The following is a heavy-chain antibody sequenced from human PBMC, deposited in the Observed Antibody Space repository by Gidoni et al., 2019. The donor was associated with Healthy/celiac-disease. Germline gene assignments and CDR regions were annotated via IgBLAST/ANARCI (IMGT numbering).Heavy chain of an antibody. CDR3: ARDGGLWFGELLYYFDY. V-gene: IGHV3-7*03. J-gene: IGHJ4*02. Sequence: EVQLVESGGGLVQPGGSLRLSCAASGFTFSSYWMSWVRQAPGKGLEWVANIKQDGSEKYYVDSVKGRFTISRDNAKNSLYLQMNSLRAEDTAVYYCARDGGLWFGELLYYFDYWGQGTLVTVSS. CDR2: IKQDGSEK. CDR1: GFTFSSYW. D-gene: IGHD3-10*01.